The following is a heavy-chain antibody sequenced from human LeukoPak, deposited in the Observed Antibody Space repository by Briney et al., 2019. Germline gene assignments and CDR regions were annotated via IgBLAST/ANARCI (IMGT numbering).Heavy chain of an antibody. J-gene: IGHJ4*02. CDR1: GGSISTNGDY. CDR3: ASHSLRLRWPTDLGY. CDR2: ISYIGST. V-gene: IGHV4-39*01. D-gene: IGHD4-23*01. Sequence: SETLSLTCTVSGGSISTNGDYWGWIRQPPGKGLEWVGGISYIGSTHYNPSLKSRVIISVDTSRNQFSLKLSSVTAADTAVYYCASHSLRLRWPTDLGYWGQGTLVTVSS.